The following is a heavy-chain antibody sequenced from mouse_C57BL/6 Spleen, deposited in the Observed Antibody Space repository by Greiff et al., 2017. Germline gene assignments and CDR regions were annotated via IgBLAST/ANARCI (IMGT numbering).Heavy chain of an antibody. Sequence: VKLQQPGAELVKPGASVKMSCKASGYTFTSYWITWVKQRPGQGLEWIGDIYPGSGSTNYNEKFKSKATLTVDTSSSTAYMQLSSLTSEDSAVYYCARWGHYYGSSYYFDYWGQGTTLTVSS. CDR1: GYTFTSYW. CDR2: IYPGSGST. D-gene: IGHD1-1*01. J-gene: IGHJ2*01. V-gene: IGHV1-55*01. CDR3: ARWGHYYGSSYYFDY.